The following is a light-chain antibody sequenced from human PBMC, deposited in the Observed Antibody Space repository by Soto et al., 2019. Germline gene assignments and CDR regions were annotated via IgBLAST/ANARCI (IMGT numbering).Light chain of an antibody. J-gene: IGKJ5*01. CDR2: DAS. Sequence: DIQMTQSPSSLSASVGDRVTITCKASQDITNYLNCYQQKPGKAPKLLIYDASNLETGVPSRFSGSGSGTDFTFTISNLQPEDIATYYCQHYDNFPITFGQGTRLEIK. V-gene: IGKV1-33*01. CDR1: QDITNY. CDR3: QHYDNFPIT.